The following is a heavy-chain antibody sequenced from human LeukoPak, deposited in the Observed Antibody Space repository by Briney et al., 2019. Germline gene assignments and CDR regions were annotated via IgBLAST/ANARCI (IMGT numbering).Heavy chain of an antibody. Sequence: GGSLRLSCAVSGFTFSNYWMSWVRQPPGKGLEWVANIKQDGSEKYYVDSVKGRFTFSRDIAKNSLYLQMNSLRAEDTAVYYCASATRTYYYGSGSYYFDYWGQGILVTVSS. D-gene: IGHD3-10*01. CDR1: GFTFSNYW. CDR3: ASATRTYYYGSGSYYFDY. CDR2: IKQDGSEK. J-gene: IGHJ4*02. V-gene: IGHV3-7*03.